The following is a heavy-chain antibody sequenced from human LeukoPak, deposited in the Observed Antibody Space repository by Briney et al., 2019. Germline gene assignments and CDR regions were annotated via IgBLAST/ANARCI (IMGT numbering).Heavy chain of an antibody. Sequence: PGRSLRLSCTASGFTFGDYAMSWVRQAPGKGLEWVGFIRSKAYGGTTEYAASVKGRFTISRDDSKSIAYLQMNSLKTEDTAVNYCTRTIIRYFDWLSGPAAFDIWGQGTMVTVSS. V-gene: IGHV3-49*04. D-gene: IGHD3-9*01. J-gene: IGHJ3*02. CDR3: TRTIIRYFDWLSGPAAFDI. CDR1: GFTFGDYA. CDR2: IRSKAYGGTT.